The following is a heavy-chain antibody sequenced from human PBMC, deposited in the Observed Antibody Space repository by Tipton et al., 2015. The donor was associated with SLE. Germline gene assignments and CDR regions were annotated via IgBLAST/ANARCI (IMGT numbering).Heavy chain of an antibody. CDR1: GYSISSGYY. CDR2: IYKTGIT. Sequence: GLVKPSETLSLTCAVSGYSISSGYYWGWIRQPPGEGLEWMGYIYKTGITSYDPSLKSRVTISVDTSKSEISLRLSAVTTADTALYYCARANTIFGGGMDVWGQGTMVTVSS. J-gene: IGHJ6*02. CDR3: ARANTIFGGGMDV. V-gene: IGHV4-38-2*01. D-gene: IGHD3-3*01.